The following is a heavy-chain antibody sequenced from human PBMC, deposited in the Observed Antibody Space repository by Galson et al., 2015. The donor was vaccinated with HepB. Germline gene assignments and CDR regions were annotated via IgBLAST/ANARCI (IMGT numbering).Heavy chain of an antibody. Sequence: SVKVSCKASGGTFSSYAISWVRQAPGQGLEWMGRIIPILGIANYAQKFQGRVTITADKSTSTAYMELSSLRSEDTAVYYCARGRGCSSTGCLHGPTGWFDPWGQGTLVTVSS. J-gene: IGHJ5*02. CDR3: ARGRGCSSTGCLHGPTGWFDP. V-gene: IGHV1-69*04. D-gene: IGHD2-2*01. CDR1: GGTFSSYA. CDR2: IIPILGIA.